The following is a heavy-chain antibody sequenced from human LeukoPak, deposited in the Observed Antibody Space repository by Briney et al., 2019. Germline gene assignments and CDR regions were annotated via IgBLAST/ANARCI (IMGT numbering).Heavy chain of an antibody. CDR1: GFTFSGHA. V-gene: IGHV3-23*01. D-gene: IGHD6-19*01. Sequence: GGSLRLSCAASGFTFSGHAMGWVRQAPVKGLEWVSAISGSSGRTYYADSVKGRFTISRDKSKNTLYLQMNSLRVEDTAVYYCAKGPLTEVAGTTWDYWGQGTPVTVSS. CDR2: ISGSSGRT. CDR3: AKGPLTEVAGTTWDY. J-gene: IGHJ4*02.